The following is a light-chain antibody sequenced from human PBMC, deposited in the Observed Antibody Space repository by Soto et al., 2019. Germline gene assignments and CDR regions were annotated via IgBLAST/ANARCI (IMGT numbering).Light chain of an antibody. Sequence: ETALTQSPGTVSLSPGESATLSCRASQSIGKSYLAWFQHKPGQAPRLLIYGASTRATGIPDRFRGSGSGTGFTLTVSRLESEDFAMYYCQKYAEAPLTFGGGTKVEIK. V-gene: IGKV3-20*01. CDR2: GAS. CDR3: QKYAEAPLT. J-gene: IGKJ4*01. CDR1: QSIGKSY.